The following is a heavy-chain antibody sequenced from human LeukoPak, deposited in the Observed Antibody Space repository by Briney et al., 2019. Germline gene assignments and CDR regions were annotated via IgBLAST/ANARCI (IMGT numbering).Heavy chain of an antibody. V-gene: IGHV4-61*01. CDR1: GGSVSSGSYY. CDR3: ARTGGGEKIFDY. D-gene: IGHD1-26*01. J-gene: IGHJ4*02. CDR2: IYYSGST. Sequence: SETLSLTCTVSGGSVSSGSYYWSWIRQPPGTGLEWIGYIYYSGSTNYNPSLKSRVTISVDTSKNQFSLKLSSVTAADTAVYYCARTGGGEKIFDYWGQGTLVTVSS.